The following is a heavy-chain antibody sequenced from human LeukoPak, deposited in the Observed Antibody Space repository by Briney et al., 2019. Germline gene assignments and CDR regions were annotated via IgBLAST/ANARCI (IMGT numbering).Heavy chain of an antibody. CDR2: IYDSGST. Sequence: PSETLSLTCTVSGGSISGSSYYWGWIRQPPGKGLEWIGSIYDSGSTYYNPSLKSRVTISVDTSKNQFSLNLTSVTAADTAVYYCATRATNAFWADGGKHAFDYWGQGTLVTVSS. V-gene: IGHV4-39*07. CDR3: ATRATNAFWADGGKHAFDY. D-gene: IGHD3/OR15-3a*01. CDR1: GGSISGSSYY. J-gene: IGHJ4*02.